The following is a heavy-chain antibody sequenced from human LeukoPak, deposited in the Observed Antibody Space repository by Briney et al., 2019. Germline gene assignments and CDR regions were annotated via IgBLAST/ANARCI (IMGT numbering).Heavy chain of an antibody. V-gene: IGHV3-7*01. Sequence: GGSLRLSCADSGFTFSSHWMNWARQAPGRGLEWVGNINPGGSETYYVDSMKGRFTISRDNAKDSVYLQMNTLRVEDTAVYYCLGSADRGWGQGTLVTVSS. J-gene: IGHJ4*02. D-gene: IGHD6-25*01. CDR2: INPGGSET. CDR1: GFTFSSHW. CDR3: LGSADRG.